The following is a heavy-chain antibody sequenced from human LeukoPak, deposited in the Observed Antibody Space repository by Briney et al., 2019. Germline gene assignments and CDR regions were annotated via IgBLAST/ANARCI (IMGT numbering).Heavy chain of an antibody. J-gene: IGHJ3*02. CDR3: ARDLWFGAGRTFDI. CDR1: GGSINSGSYY. CDR2: IHHVGVS. Sequence: TSETLSLTCTVSGGSINSGSYYWGWIRRPPGKGLEWIGSIHHVGVSQSNPSLKSRVTISVDTSKNQFSLKLSSVTAAGTAVYYCARDLWFGAGRTFDIWGQGTMVTVSS. V-gene: IGHV4-39*07. D-gene: IGHD3-10*01.